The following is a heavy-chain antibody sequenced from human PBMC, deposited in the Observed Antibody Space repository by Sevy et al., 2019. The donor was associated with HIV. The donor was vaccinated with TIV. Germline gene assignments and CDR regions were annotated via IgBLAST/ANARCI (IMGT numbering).Heavy chain of an antibody. Sequence: SETLSLTCTVSGGSISSSSYYWGWIRQPPGKGLEWIAIINYSGSTYYNPSLKSRVTISVDTSKNQFSLNLNPVTASDTAVYYCARQGDGGGGRTGSYSFDYWGQGTLVTVSS. J-gene: IGHJ4*02. CDR2: INYSGST. CDR3: ARQGDGGGGRTGSYSFDY. CDR1: GGSISSSSYY. V-gene: IGHV4-39*01. D-gene: IGHD1-26*01.